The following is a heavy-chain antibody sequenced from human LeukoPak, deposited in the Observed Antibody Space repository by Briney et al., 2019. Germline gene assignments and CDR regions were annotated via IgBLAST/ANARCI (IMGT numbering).Heavy chain of an antibody. V-gene: IGHV4-4*07. Sequence: PSETLSLTCTVSGGSISSYYWSWIRQPAGKGLEWIGRIYTSGSTNYNPSLKSRVTMSVDTSKNQFSLKLSSVTAADTAVYYCARGRIFGVVTGNWFDPWGQGTLVTVSS. CDR3: ARGRIFGVVTGNWFDP. CDR1: GGSISSYY. D-gene: IGHD3-3*01. J-gene: IGHJ5*02. CDR2: IYTSGST.